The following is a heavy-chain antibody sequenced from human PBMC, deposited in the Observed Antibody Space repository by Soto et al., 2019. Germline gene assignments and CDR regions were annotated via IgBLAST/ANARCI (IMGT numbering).Heavy chain of an antibody. CDR2: ISAYNGNT. V-gene: IGHV1-18*01. Sequence: GASVKVSCKASGYTFTSYGISWVRQAPGQGLEWMGWISAYNGNTNYAQKLQGRVTMTTDTSTSTAYMELRSLRSDDTAVYYCARNIGRLLELPGYYYGMDVWGQGTTVTVSS. D-gene: IGHD1-7*01. J-gene: IGHJ6*02. CDR1: GYTFTSYG. CDR3: ARNIGRLLELPGYYYGMDV.